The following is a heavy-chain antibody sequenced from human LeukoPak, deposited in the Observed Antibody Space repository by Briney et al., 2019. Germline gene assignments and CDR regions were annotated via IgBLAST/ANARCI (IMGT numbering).Heavy chain of an antibody. D-gene: IGHD1-26*01. CDR1: GYTFTSYG. J-gene: IGHJ5*02. CDR2: ISAYNGNT. V-gene: IGHV1-18*01. CDR3: ARDSRTYSGSYWGIADNWFDP. Sequence: ASVKVSCKASGYTFTSYGISWVRQAPGQGLEWMGWISAYNGNTNYAQKLQGRVTMTTDTSTSTAYMELRSLRSDDTAVYYCARDSRTYSGSYWGIADNWFDPWGQGTLVTVSS.